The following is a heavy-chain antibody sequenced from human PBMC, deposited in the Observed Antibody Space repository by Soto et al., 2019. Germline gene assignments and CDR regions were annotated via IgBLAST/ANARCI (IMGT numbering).Heavy chain of an antibody. J-gene: IGHJ5*02. CDR1: GDSVSTNSAA. V-gene: IGHV6-1*01. CDR2: TYYRSKWYY. CDR3: VRSIVAGFYGWIGP. D-gene: IGHD3-16*02. Sequence: PSQTLSLTCAISGDSVSTNSAAWNWIRQSPSRGLEWLGRTYYRSKWYYGYALSLKSRITINPDTSKNQFSLQLNSVTPEDTATYYCVRSIVAGFYGWIGPWGPGTLVTVSS.